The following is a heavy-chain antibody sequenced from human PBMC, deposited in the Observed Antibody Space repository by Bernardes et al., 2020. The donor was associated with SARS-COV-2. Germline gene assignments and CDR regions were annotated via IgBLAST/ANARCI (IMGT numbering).Heavy chain of an antibody. CDR1: GDSISNHY. V-gene: IGHV4-4*07. J-gene: IGHJ3*02. Sequence: SETLSLTCIVSGDSISNHYWTWIRQSAGKGLEWIGRIHFSGSANYNPSLRSRVTMSVDTSKNQFSLELRSVTAADTALYYCARVHWPAVKGAFDIWGQGTVVTVSS. CDR3: ARVHWPAVKGAFDI. CDR2: IHFSGSA. D-gene: IGHD2-2*01.